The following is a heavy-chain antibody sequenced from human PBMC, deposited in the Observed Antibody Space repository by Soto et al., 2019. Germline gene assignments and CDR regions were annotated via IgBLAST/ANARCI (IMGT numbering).Heavy chain of an antibody. D-gene: IGHD4-17*01. CDR2: IYYSGST. CDR1: GGSIISYY. J-gene: IGHJ4*02. CDR3: ARVYGDYEGDVDY. Sequence: SETLSLTCTVSGGSIISYYWSWIRQPPGKGLEWIGYIYYSGSTNYNPSLKSRVTISVDTSKNQFSLKLSSVTAADTAVYYCARVYGDYEGDVDYWGQGTLVTV. V-gene: IGHV4-59*01.